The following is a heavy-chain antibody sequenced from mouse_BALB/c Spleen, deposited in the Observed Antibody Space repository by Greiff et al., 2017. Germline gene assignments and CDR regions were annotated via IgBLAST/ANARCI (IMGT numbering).Heavy chain of an antibody. J-gene: IGHJ4*01. CDR1: GYTFTSYW. D-gene: IGHD4-1*01. CDR3: ARGTGTVPYAMDY. V-gene: IGHV1S81*02. Sequence: VQLQQPGAELVKPGASVKLSCKASGYTFTSYWMHWVKQRPGQGLEWIGEINPSNGRTNYNEKFKSKATLTVDKSSSTAYMQLSSLTSEDSAVYYCARGTGTVPYAMDYWGQGTSVTVSS. CDR2: INPSNGRT.